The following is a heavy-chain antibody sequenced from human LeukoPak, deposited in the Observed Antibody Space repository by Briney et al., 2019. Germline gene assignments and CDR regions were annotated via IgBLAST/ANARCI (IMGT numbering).Heavy chain of an antibody. CDR1: GFTVSSNH. D-gene: IGHD2-2*01. CDR2: TYSGGTTS. Sequence: PGGSLRLSCVASGFTVSSNHMNWVRQAPGKGLEWVSITYSGGTTSYYADPVKGRFTISRDNSMNTVYLLMYSLRADDTAVYYCARDSSSHYYFDYWGQGTLVTVSS. CDR3: ARDSSSHYYFDY. V-gene: IGHV3-53*01. J-gene: IGHJ4*02.